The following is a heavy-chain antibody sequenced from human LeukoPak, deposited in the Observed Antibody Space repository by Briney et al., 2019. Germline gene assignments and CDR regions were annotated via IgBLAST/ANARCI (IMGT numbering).Heavy chain of an antibody. Sequence: PGRSLRLSCTASGFTFGDYAMSWVRQAPGKGLEWVSFIRRKAHGGTTEYAASVKGRFSSSRDDSKSIAYLQMNSLKTEDTAVYFCTRVTYYYDNSGYFHFDYWGQGTLVTVSS. J-gene: IGHJ4*02. CDR2: IRRKAHGGTT. CDR3: TRVTYYYDNSGYFHFDY. D-gene: IGHD3-22*01. CDR1: GFTFGDYA. V-gene: IGHV3-49*04.